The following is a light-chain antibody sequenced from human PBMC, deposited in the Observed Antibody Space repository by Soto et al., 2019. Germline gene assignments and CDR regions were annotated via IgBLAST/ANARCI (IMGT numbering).Light chain of an antibody. CDR1: QSVSSY. J-gene: IGKJ1*01. V-gene: IGKV3-11*01. CDR2: DAS. CDR3: QQRSNWPPWT. Sequence: EIVLTQSPATLSLSPRERATLSCRASQSVSSYLAWHQQTPGQAPRLLIYDASNGATGIPARFSGSGSGTDFTLTISSLEPEDFAVYYCQQRSNWPPWTFGQGTKVDIK.